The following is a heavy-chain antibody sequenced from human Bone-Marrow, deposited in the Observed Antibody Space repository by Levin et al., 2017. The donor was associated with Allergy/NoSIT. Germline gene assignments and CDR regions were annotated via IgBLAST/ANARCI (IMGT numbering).Heavy chain of an antibody. D-gene: IGHD4-17*01. J-gene: IGHJ4*02. CDR1: RYTFSDYH. Sequence: PAASVKVSCKTSRYTFSDYHIHWVRQAPGQGLEWMGWINPKRGDTNFAQKFQGRVTMTRDTSLTTVYMELSRLRSDDTAVYYCASGNFHGDASPFDYWGQGTQVTVSS. V-gene: IGHV1-2*02. CDR2: INPKRGDT. CDR3: ASGNFHGDASPFDY.